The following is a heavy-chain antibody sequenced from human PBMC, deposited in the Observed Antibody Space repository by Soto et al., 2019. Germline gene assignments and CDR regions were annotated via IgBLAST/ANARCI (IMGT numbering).Heavy chain of an antibody. CDR3: TREPYSSGWYSDY. V-gene: IGHV3-49*03. J-gene: IGHJ4*02. Sequence: GGSLRLSCTASGFTFGDYAMSWFRQAPGKGLEWVGFIRSKAYGGTTEYAASVKGRFTISRDDSKSIAYLQMNSLKTEDTAVYYCTREPYSSGWYSDYWGQGTLAPVSS. CDR2: IRSKAYGGTT. CDR1: GFTFGDYA. D-gene: IGHD6-19*01.